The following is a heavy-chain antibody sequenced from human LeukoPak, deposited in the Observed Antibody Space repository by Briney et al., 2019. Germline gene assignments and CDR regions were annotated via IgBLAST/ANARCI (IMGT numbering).Heavy chain of an antibody. D-gene: IGHD5/OR15-5a*01. J-gene: IGHJ4*02. CDR1: GGSISSGGYS. CDR3: AAGLRDYFDY. Sequence: SETLSLTCAVSGGSISSGGYSWSWIRQPPGKGLEWIGYIYHSGSTYYNPPLKSRVTISVDRSKNQFSLKLSSVTAADTAVYYCAAGLRDYFDYWGQGTLVTVSS. CDR2: IYHSGST. V-gene: IGHV4-30-2*01.